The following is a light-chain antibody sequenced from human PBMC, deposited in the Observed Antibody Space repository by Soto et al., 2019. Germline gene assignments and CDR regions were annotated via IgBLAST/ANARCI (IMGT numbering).Light chain of an antibody. CDR2: DDS. J-gene: IGLJ1*01. CDR1: NMGGKS. Sequence: SYELTHRPSGSLAPGQTAMITGGGNNMGGKSVDWYQQKPCEAPVLVVYDDSDRPSGSPERLSVPNSGNTSTRSSSSGESGDEAEYYCQVWDTSSDHRYVLATGPKVTV. CDR3: QVWDTSSDHRYV. V-gene: IGLV3-21*02.